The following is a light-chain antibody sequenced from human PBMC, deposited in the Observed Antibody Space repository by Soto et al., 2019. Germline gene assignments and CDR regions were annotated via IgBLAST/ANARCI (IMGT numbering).Light chain of an antibody. J-gene: IGKJ1*01. V-gene: IGKV3-15*01. Sequence: VINLAPATLSLSPGEGATLSCRASQTINNNVAWYQLKDGQVPRLLIYGASTRAADVPARFSGRGSGTEFTLTIRTLQSADFAGYHSQLYNNWPHTLAQGTKVDIK. CDR3: QLYNNWPHT. CDR2: GAS. CDR1: QTINNN.